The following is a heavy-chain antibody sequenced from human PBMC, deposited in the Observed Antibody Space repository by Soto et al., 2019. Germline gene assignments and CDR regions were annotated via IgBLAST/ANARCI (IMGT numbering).Heavy chain of an antibody. CDR2: IYYSGST. CDR3: ARDRIAAATAIPTNYYYGMDV. J-gene: IGHJ6*02. Sequence: SETLSLTCPVSGGSISSGDYSWSWIRQPPGKDLEWIGYIYYSGSTYYNPSLKSRVTISVDTSTNQFSLKLSSVTAADTAVYYCARDRIAAATAIPTNYYYGMDVWGQGTTVTVSS. D-gene: IGHD6-13*01. CDR1: GGSISSGDYS. V-gene: IGHV4-30-4*01.